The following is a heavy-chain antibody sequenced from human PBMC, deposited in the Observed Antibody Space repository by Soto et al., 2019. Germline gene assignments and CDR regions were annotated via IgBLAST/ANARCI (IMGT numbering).Heavy chain of an antibody. D-gene: IGHD3-10*01. J-gene: IGHJ4*02. CDR1: GFTFDDYA. CDR2: ISWNSGSI. CDR3: AKDITYYGSGSDY. Sequence: SLKISCAASGFTFDDYAMHWVRQAPGKGLEWVSGISWNSGSIGYADSVKGRFTISRDNAKNSLYLQMNSLRAEDTALYYCAKDITYYGSGSDYWGQGTLVTVSS. V-gene: IGHV3-9*01.